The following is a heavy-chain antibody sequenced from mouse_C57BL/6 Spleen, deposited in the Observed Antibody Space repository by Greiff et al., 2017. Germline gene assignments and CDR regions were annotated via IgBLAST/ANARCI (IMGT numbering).Heavy chain of an antibody. Sequence: EVQLLESGPELVKPGASVKISCKASGYSFTDYNMNWVKQSTGQSLEWIGVINPNYGTTSYNQKFKGKATLTVDQSSSTAYMQLNSLTSEDSAVYDSERQKANGDYFDYWGQGTTLTVYS. V-gene: IGHV1-39*01. CDR1: GYSFTDYN. D-gene: IGHD4-1*01. CDR3: ERQKANGDYFDY. J-gene: IGHJ2*01. CDR2: INPNYGTT.